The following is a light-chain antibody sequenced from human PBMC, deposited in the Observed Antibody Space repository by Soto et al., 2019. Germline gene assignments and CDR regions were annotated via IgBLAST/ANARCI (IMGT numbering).Light chain of an antibody. J-gene: IGKJ1*01. Sequence: IQMTQPPSTLSASVGDTVTNTFRASQSISSWLSWYQQKPGKAPKLLIYDASSLEGGVPSRFSGSGSGTEFTLTISSLQPDDFASYCCQQYNSYSTFGQGTKVDIK. CDR1: QSISSW. CDR2: DAS. CDR3: QQYNSYST. V-gene: IGKV1-5*01.